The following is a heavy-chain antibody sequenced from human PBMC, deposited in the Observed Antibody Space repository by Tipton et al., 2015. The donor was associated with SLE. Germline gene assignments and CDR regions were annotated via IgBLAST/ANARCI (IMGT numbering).Heavy chain of an antibody. CDR2: IYYSGST. Sequence: TLSLTCTVSGGSISSSSYYWGWIRQPPGKGLEWIGSIYYSGSTYYNPFLKSRVTISVDKSKNQFSLKLSFVTAADTAVYYCARDSYGATAYYYYYMDVWGKGTTVTVSS. D-gene: IGHD4-17*01. CDR3: ARDSYGATAYYYYYMDV. V-gene: IGHV4-39*07. CDR1: GGSISSSSYY. J-gene: IGHJ6*03.